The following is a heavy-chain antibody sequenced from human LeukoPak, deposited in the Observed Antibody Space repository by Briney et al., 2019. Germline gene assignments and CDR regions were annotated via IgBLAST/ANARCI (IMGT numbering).Heavy chain of an antibody. V-gene: IGHV1-69*06. CDR3: ATVGHTYALMGLHS. D-gene: IGHD2-2*01. Sequence: SVKVSCKASGYTFTSYDINWVRQAPGQGLEWMGGILPLFGTTNYAQKFQGRVALTADKSTSTVYMELNSLIYEDTAIFYCATVGHTYALMGLHSWGQGTLVTVSS. CDR2: ILPLFGTT. J-gene: IGHJ4*02. CDR1: GYTFTSYD.